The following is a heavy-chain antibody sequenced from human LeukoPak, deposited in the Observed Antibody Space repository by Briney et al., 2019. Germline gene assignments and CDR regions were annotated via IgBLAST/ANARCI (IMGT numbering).Heavy chain of an antibody. Sequence: PSETLSLTCTVSGGSISTYYWSWIRQPAGKGLELIGRMYSSGSPNYNPSLQSRVTMSEDTSKNQFSLKLSSMTAADTAVYYCARDAGAGLKKYFDYWGQGILVTVSS. V-gene: IGHV4-4*07. CDR3: ARDAGAGLKKYFDY. D-gene: IGHD6-19*01. CDR2: MYSSGSP. J-gene: IGHJ4*02. CDR1: GGSISTYY.